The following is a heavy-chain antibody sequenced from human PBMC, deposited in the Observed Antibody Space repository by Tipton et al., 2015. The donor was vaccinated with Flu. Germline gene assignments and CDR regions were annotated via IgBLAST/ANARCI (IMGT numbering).Heavy chain of an antibody. CDR1: GFTVSSNY. J-gene: IGHJ4*02. V-gene: IGHV3-53*01. Sequence: SLRLSCAASGFTVSSNYMSWVRQAPGKGLEWVSVIYSGGSTYYADSVKGRFTISRDNSKNTLYLQMNSLRAEDTAVYYCARAVLPGVYFDYRGQGTLVTVSS. CDR3: ARAVLPGVYFDY. CDR2: IYSGGST.